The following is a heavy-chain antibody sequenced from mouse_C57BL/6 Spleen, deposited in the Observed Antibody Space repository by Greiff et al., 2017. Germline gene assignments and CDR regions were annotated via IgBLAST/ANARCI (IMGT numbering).Heavy chain of an antibody. D-gene: IGHD5-5*01. J-gene: IGHJ4*01. CDR1: GFSFNTYA. V-gene: IGHV10-1*01. CDR3: VRDYRMDY. Sequence: EAGGGLVQPKGSLKLSCAASGFSFNTYAMNWVRQAPGKGLEWVARIRSKSNNYATYYADSVKDRFTISRDDSESMLYLQMNNLKTVDTAIYYCVRDYRMDYWGQGTSVTVSS. CDR2: IRSKSNNYAT.